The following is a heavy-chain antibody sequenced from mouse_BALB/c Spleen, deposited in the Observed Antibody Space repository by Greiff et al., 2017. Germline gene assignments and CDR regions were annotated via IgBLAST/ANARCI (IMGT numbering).Heavy chain of an antibody. D-gene: IGHD2-2*01. CDR1: GYTFTDYA. V-gene: IGHV1S137*01. J-gene: IGHJ2*01. CDR3: ARKGYDGYFDY. Sequence: QVQLKQSGAELVRPGVSVKISCKGSGYTFTDYAMHWVKQSHAKSLEWIGVISTYYGDASYNQKFKGKATMTVDKSSSTAYMELARLTSEDSAIYYCARKGYDGYFDYWGQGTTRTVSS. CDR2: ISTYYGDA.